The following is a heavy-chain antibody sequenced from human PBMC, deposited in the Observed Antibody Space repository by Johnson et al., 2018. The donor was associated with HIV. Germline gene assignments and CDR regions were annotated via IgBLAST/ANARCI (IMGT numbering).Heavy chain of an antibody. CDR1: GFTFDDYG. CDR3: AKDRGGTPPMGAFDI. CDR2: ISGSGGST. Sequence: VQLVESGGGVVRPGGSLRLSCAASGFTFDDYGMSWVRQAPGKGLEWVSAISGSGGSTYYADSVKGRFTISRDNSKNTLYLQMNSLRAEDTAVYYCAKDRGGTPPMGAFDIWGQGTMVTVSS. D-gene: IGHD3-10*01. J-gene: IGHJ3*02. V-gene: IGHV3-23*04.